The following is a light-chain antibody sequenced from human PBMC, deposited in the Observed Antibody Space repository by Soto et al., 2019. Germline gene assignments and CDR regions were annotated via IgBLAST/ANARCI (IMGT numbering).Light chain of an antibody. J-gene: IGKJ2*01. V-gene: IGKV3-20*01. CDR3: QQYGSSPPTYT. CDR1: QSVSSSY. Sequence: EIVLTQSPGTLSLSPGERATLSCRASQSVSSSYLAWYQQKPGQAPRLLIYGASSRATGIPDRFSGSGSGRDFTLTITRLEPEVFAVYYCQQYGSSPPTYTLGQGTKLEIK. CDR2: GAS.